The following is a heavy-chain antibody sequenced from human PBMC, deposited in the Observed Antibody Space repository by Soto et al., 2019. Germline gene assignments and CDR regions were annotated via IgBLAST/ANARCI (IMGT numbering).Heavy chain of an antibody. Sequence: PGESLKISCKGSGYSFTSYWIGWGRQMPGKGLEWMGIIYPGDSDTRYSPFLQGQVTISDDKSISTAYLQCSSLKASDNALYYRATASYTYYDSSGYWPDAFDIWGQGTMVTVSS. D-gene: IGHD3-22*01. J-gene: IGHJ3*02. V-gene: IGHV5-51*01. CDR1: GYSFTSYW. CDR2: IYPGDSDT. CDR3: ATASYTYYDSSGYWPDAFDI.